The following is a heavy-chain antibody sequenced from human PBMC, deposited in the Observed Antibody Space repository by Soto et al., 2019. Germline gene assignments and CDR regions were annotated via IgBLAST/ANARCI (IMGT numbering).Heavy chain of an antibody. V-gene: IGHV1-46*01. J-gene: IGHJ3*02. Sequence: ASVKVSCKASGYTFTSYYMHWVRQAPGQGLEWMGIINPSGGSTSYAQKFQGRVTMTRDTSTSTVYMELSSLRSEDTAVYYCARGGLLYSSGYYAILGVFDISGQGTTVTVSS. D-gene: IGHD3-22*01. CDR3: ARGGLLYSSGYYAILGVFDI. CDR1: GYTFTSYY. CDR2: INPSGGST.